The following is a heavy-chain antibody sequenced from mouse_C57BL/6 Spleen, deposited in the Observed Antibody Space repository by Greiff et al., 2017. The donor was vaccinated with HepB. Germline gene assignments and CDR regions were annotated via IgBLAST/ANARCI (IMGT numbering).Heavy chain of an antibody. CDR1: GYAFSSSW. J-gene: IGHJ2*01. CDR2: IYPGDGDT. D-gene: IGHD1-3*01. V-gene: IGHV1-82*01. Sequence: QVQLKESGPELVKPGASVKISCKASGYAFSSSWMNWVKQRPGKGLEWIGRIYPGDGDTNYNGKFKGKATLTADKSSSTAYMQLSSLTSEDSAVYFCARSSKGDFDYWGQGTTLTVSS. CDR3: ARSSKGDFDY.